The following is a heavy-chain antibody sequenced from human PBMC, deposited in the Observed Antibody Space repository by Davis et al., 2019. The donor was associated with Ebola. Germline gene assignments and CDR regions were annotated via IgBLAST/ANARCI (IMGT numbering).Heavy chain of an antibody. CDR1: GGTFSTYA. Sequence: SVKVSCKASGGTFSTYAINWVRQAPGQGLEWMGGIIPIFGTSNYAQKFQGRVTITADESTSTAYMELSSLRSEDTAVYYCAREGESSSPYFDYWGQGTLVTVSS. CDR2: IIPIFGTS. V-gene: IGHV1-69*13. CDR3: AREGESSSPYFDY. D-gene: IGHD6-13*01. J-gene: IGHJ4*02.